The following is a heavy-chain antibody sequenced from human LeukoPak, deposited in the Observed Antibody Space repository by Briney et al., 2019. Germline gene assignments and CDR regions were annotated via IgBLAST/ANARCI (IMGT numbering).Heavy chain of an antibody. D-gene: IGHD4-11*01. Sequence: GASVKVSCKASGGTFSSYAISWVRQAPGQGLEWMGGIIPIFGTANYAQKFQGRVTITADESTSTAYMELSSLRSEDTAVYYCASGVYSNYGDYYYYYYMDVWGKGTTVTVSS. CDR2: IIPIFGTA. V-gene: IGHV1-69*13. CDR3: ASGVYSNYGDYYYYYYMDV. J-gene: IGHJ6*03. CDR1: GGTFSSYA.